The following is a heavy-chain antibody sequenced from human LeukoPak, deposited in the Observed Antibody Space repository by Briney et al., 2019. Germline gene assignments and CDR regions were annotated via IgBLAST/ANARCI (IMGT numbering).Heavy chain of an antibody. D-gene: IGHD4/OR15-4a*01. J-gene: IGHJ3*02. CDR1: GYTFTGYY. CDR3: ARAPNTRDAFDI. CDR2: INPNSGGT. V-gene: IGHV1-2*02. Sequence: GASVKVSCKASGYTFTGYYMHWMRQAPGQGLEWMGWINPNSGGTNYAQKFQGRVTMTRDTSISTAYMELSRLRSDDTAVYYCARAPNTRDAFDIWGQGTMVTVSS.